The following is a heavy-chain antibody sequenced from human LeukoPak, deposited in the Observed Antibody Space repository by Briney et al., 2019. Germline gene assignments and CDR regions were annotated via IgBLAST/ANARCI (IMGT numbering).Heavy chain of an antibody. J-gene: IGHJ5*02. CDR3: ARIRYCSGGSCT. Sequence: PSETLSLTCTVSGGSISSSSYYWGWIRQPPGEGLDWIGSIYYRGTTYYNPSLKSRVTISVDTSKNQFSLKLNSVTAADTAVYYCARIRYCSGGSCTWGQGTLVTVSS. V-gene: IGHV4-39*07. D-gene: IGHD2-15*01. CDR2: IYYRGTT. CDR1: GGSISSSSYY.